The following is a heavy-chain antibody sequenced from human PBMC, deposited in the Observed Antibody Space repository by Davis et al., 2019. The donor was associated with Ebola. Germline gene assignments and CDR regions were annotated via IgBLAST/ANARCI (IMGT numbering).Heavy chain of an antibody. V-gene: IGHV3-74*01. Sequence: GESLKISCAASGFSFSSYWMHWVRQAPGKGLVWVSRINSDGSSTSYADSVKGRFTISRDNSKNTLYLQMNSLRAEDTAVYYCARVSTTAPYYYYMDVWGKGTTVTVSS. CDR1: GFSFSSYW. CDR2: INSDGSST. D-gene: IGHD1-14*01. J-gene: IGHJ6*03. CDR3: ARVSTTAPYYYYMDV.